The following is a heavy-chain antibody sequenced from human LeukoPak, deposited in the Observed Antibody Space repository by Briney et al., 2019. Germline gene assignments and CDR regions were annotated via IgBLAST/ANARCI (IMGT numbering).Heavy chain of an antibody. D-gene: IGHD3-10*01. CDR3: ASGGRGTYYGSGSYVDF. CDR2: ISGSGDRT. Sequence: GGSLRLSCAASGFTFSSSAMNWVRQAPGKGLEWVSTISGSGDRTYYADSVKGRFTISRDNSKNSLYLQMNSLRAEDTAAYYCASGGRGTYYGSGSYVDFWGQGTLVTVSS. CDR1: GFTFSSSA. V-gene: IGHV3-23*01. J-gene: IGHJ4*02.